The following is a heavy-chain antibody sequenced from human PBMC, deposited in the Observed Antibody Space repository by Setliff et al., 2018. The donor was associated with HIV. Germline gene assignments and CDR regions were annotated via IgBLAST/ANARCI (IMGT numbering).Heavy chain of an antibody. CDR2: ISSSSSTI. CDR1: GFTFSSYS. V-gene: IGHV3-48*01. D-gene: IGHD4-17*01. CDR3: ARDALAGGSVTAPSEFYYYYYMDV. Sequence: GGSLRLSCAASGFTFSSYSMNWVRQAPGKGLEWVSYISSSSSTIYYADSVKGRFTISRDNAKNSLYLQMNSLRAEDTAVYYCARDALAGGSVTAPSEFYYYYYMDVWGKGTTVTVSS. J-gene: IGHJ6*03.